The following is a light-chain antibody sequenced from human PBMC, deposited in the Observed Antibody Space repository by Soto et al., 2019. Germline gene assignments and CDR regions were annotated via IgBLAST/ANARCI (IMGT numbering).Light chain of an antibody. V-gene: IGKV1-39*01. CDR1: QTIANY. Sequence: DIQMTQSPSSLSASVGGRVTIPCRASQTIANYLTCYQQKLGRAPNLLVYAASSLQSGVPSRFSGSGSGTEITLTISSLQPEDFSTYYRQETYSTPRTFGQGTKVEIK. J-gene: IGKJ1*01. CDR3: QETYSTPRT. CDR2: AAS.